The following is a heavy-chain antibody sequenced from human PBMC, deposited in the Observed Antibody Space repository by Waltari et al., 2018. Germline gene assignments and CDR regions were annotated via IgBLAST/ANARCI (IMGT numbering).Heavy chain of an antibody. D-gene: IGHD3-22*01. CDR1: EFTFSTFA. Sequence: QVQVVESGGGVVQPGRSLRLSCAASEFTFSTFAMHWVRQAPGKGLECVAVISYNARNNYYEDSGKGRFTISRDNSKKTLYLQMSSLRPEDTAVYYCARDYCDRTNCHGMDVWGQGTTVTVSS. V-gene: IGHV3-30*04. J-gene: IGHJ6*02. CDR3: ARDYCDRTNCHGMDV. CDR2: ISYNARNN.